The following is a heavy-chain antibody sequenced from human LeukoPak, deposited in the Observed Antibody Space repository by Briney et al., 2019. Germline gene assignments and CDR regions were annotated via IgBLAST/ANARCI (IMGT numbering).Heavy chain of an antibody. Sequence: SETLSLTCAVSGVSMNDYYWYWIRQPAGKGLECVGRIYANGATNSNASLKSRITISVDTSKTQFSLTLNSVTAADSAVYYCARLYCRGGNCYSYFDSWGRGTLVTVSS. CDR2: IYANGAT. CDR3: ARLYCRGGNCYSYFDS. CDR1: GVSMNDYY. D-gene: IGHD2-15*01. V-gene: IGHV4-4*07. J-gene: IGHJ4*02.